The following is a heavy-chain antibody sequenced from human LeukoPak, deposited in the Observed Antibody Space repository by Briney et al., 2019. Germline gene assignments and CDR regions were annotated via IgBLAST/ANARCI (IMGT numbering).Heavy chain of an antibody. D-gene: IGHD1-26*01. CDR1: GYAFTSYG. J-gene: IGHJ4*02. V-gene: IGHV1-18*01. CDR2: ISAYNGNT. CDR3: ARAENRDTRSYHGLDY. Sequence: GASVKVSCKASGYAFTSYGIRWVRQAPGQGLEWMGWISAYNGNTNFAQKFQARVTMTTDTSTSTAYMELGSLRSDDTAVYYCARAENRDTRSYHGLDYWGQGTLVTVSS.